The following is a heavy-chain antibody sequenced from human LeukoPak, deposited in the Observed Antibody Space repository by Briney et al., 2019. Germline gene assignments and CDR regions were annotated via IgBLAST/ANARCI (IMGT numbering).Heavy chain of an antibody. V-gene: IGHV4-34*01. J-gene: IGHJ4*02. CDR3: ARLHSGYDSSNYFDY. CDR2: INHSGST. D-gene: IGHD5-12*01. CDR1: GGSFSGYY. Sequence: SETLSLTCAVYGGSFSGYYWSWIRQPPGKGLEWIGEINHSGSTNYNPSLKSRVTISVDTSKNQFSLKLSSVTAADTAVYYCARLHSGYDSSNYFDYWGQGTLVTVSS.